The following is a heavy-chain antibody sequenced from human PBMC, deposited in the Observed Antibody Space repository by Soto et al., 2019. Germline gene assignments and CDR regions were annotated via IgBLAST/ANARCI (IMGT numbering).Heavy chain of an antibody. D-gene: IGHD4-17*01. CDR3: ARGLGDYSHWYFDL. CDR2: IKQDGSEK. CDR1: GFTFSSYW. J-gene: IGHJ2*01. Sequence: EVQLVESGGGLVQPGGSLRLSCAASGFTFSSYWMSWVRQAPGKGLEWVANIKQDGSEKYYVASVKGRFTISRDNAKNSLYLQMNSLRAEDTAVYYCARGLGDYSHWYFDLWGRGTLVTVSS. V-gene: IGHV3-7*03.